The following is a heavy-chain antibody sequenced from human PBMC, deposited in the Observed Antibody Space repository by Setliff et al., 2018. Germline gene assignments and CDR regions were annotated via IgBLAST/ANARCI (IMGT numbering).Heavy chain of an antibody. CDR2: LYYSGST. CDR1: GGFINNGDYN. Sequence: NPSETLSLTCTVSGGFINNGDYNWGWVRQPPGEGLECVGSLYYSGSTYYNPSLKSRVTISVDTSKTQFSLKLTSVTAADTAIYYCASRTTGPGGWFDYWGQGALVTVSS. V-gene: IGHV4-39*01. J-gene: IGHJ5*01. D-gene: IGHD1-1*01. CDR3: ASRTTGPGGWFDY.